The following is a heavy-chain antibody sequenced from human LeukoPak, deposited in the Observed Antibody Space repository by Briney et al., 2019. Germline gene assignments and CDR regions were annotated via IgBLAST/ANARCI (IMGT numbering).Heavy chain of an antibody. V-gene: IGHV5-51*01. Sequence: GESLKISFKASGYSFTTYWIGWVRQMPGKGLEWMGIIFPADSDTRYSPSFQGQVTVSADKSISTAYLQWSSLKASDTAMYYCARWVTADRGKKDAFDVWGQGTMVTVSS. CDR1: GYSFTTYW. J-gene: IGHJ3*01. D-gene: IGHD2-21*02. CDR2: IFPADSDT. CDR3: ARWVTADRGKKDAFDV.